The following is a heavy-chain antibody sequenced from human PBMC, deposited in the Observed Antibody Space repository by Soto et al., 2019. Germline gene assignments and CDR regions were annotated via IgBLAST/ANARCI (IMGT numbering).Heavy chain of an antibody. V-gene: IGHV3-30-3*01. CDR2: ISYDGSNK. D-gene: IGHD3-9*01. J-gene: IGHJ6*02. CDR3: ARVDYYDILTGYSAPSYYYGMDV. Sequence: QVQLVESGGGVVQPGRSRRLSCAASGFTFSSYAMHWVRQAPGKGLEWVAVISYDGSNKYYADSVKGRFTISRDNSKNTLYLQMNSLRAEDTAVYYCARVDYYDILTGYSAPSYYYGMDVWGQGTTVTVSS. CDR1: GFTFSSYA.